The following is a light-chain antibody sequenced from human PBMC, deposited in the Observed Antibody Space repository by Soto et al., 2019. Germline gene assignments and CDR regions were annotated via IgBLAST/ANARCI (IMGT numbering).Light chain of an antibody. CDR2: GVS. V-gene: IGLV2-8*01. CDR3: SSYVGSSDIG. J-gene: IGLJ1*01. Sequence: QSVLTQPPSASGSPGQSVTISCTGTSSDVGAYNFVSWYQQHPGRAPKLIISGVSNRPSGVPDRFSRSKSGYTASLPVYGLQAEDEADDDCSSYVGSSDIGFGTGTKLTVL. CDR1: SSDVGAYNF.